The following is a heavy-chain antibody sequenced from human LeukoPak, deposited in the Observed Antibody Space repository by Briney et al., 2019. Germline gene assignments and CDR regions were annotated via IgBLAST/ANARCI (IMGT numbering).Heavy chain of an antibody. Sequence: GGSLRLSCAASGLTFSNYAMNWVRQAPGKGLEWVSGISGSGDNTYYADSVKGRFTISRDNSKNTLYLQMNSLRAEDTAVYYCAKGGRGLKWFDPWGQGTLVTVSS. CDR2: ISGSGDNT. CDR1: GLTFSNYA. CDR3: AKGGRGLKWFDP. D-gene: IGHD3-16*01. V-gene: IGHV3-23*01. J-gene: IGHJ5*02.